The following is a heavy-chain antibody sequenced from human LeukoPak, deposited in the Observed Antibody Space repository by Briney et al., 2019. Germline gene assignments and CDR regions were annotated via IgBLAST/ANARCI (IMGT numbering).Heavy chain of an antibody. D-gene: IGHD6-19*01. J-gene: IGHJ4*02. CDR3: ARVLSSRNSGWGYFDY. CDR2: ISYDGNNK. Sequence: GGSLRLSCAASGFTFSSYSMNWVRQAPGKGLEWVGVISYDGNNKYYADSVKGRFTISRDNSKNTVYLQMNSLRAEDTAIYYCARVLSSRNSGWGYFDYWGQGSLVTVTS. V-gene: IGHV3-30*03. CDR1: GFTFSSYS.